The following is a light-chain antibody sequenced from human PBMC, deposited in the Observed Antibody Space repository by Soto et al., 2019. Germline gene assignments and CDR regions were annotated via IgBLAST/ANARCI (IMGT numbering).Light chain of an antibody. Sequence: QSALTQPASVSGSPGQSITISCTGTSSDVGGYNYVSWYQHHPGKAPKLMIYDVDNRPSGVSNRFSGSKSGNTASLTISGLQAEDEADYYCNSYTSSSTYVVFGGGTKLTVL. CDR3: NSYTSSSTYVV. CDR1: SSDVGGYNY. V-gene: IGLV2-14*03. J-gene: IGLJ2*01. CDR2: DVD.